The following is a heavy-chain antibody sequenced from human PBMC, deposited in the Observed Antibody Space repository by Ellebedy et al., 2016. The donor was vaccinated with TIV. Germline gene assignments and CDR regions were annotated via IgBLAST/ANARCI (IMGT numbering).Heavy chain of an antibody. D-gene: IGHD1-1*01. CDR2: IIPILGMA. J-gene: IGHJ4*02. CDR1: GGTFSTYG. V-gene: IGHV1-69*04. CDR3: ARWGQLGYDY. Sequence: ASVKVSCKASGGTFSTYGISWVRQAPGQGLEWMGRIIPILGMANYAQKFQGRVTITADKSTSTAYMELSSLRSDDTAVYYCARWGQLGYDYWGQGTLVTVSS.